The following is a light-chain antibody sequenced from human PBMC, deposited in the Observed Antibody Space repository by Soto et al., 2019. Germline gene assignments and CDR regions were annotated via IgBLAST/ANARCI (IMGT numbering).Light chain of an antibody. CDR2: AAS. CDR1: QSISNS. J-gene: IGKJ2*01. Sequence: IQMTQSSSSLSASVGDKVTITCRASQSISNSLNWYQQKPGKAPKLLIYAASSLQRGVPSRFTGSGSGTDFTLTISSLQPEDFATYYCQQSYSTPPTFGQGTKLEIK. V-gene: IGKV1-39*01. CDR3: QQSYSTPPT.